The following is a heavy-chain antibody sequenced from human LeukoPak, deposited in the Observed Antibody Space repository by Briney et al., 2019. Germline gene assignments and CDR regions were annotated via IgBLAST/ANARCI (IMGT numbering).Heavy chain of an antibody. CDR3: ARDLPYGSGSYYNRNIRGNFDY. J-gene: IGHJ4*02. V-gene: IGHV4-39*07. CDR2: IYYSGST. CDR1: GGSISSSSYY. Sequence: SETLSLTCTVSGGSISSSSYYWGWIRQPPGKGLEWIGSIYYSGSTYYNPSLKSRVTISVDTSKNQFSLKLSSVTAADTAVYYCARDLPYGSGSYYNRNIRGNFDYWGQGTLVTVSS. D-gene: IGHD3-10*01.